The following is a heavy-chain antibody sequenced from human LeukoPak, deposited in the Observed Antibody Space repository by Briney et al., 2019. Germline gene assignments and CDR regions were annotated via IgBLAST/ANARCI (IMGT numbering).Heavy chain of an antibody. CDR1: GGSFSGYY. V-gene: IGHV4-34*01. J-gene: IGHJ6*02. D-gene: IGHD6-13*01. CDR2: INHSGST. CDR3: ARDEGMKLYYYYGMDV. Sequence: SETLSLTCAVYGGSFSGYYWSWIRQPPGKGLEWIGEINHSGSTNYNPSLKSRVTISVDTSKNQFSLKLSSVTAADTAVYYCARDEGMKLYYYYGMDVWGQGTTVTVSS.